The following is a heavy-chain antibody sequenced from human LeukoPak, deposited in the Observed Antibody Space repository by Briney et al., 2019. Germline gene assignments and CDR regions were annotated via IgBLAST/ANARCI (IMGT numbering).Heavy chain of an antibody. D-gene: IGHD3-3*01. CDR1: GFTFSNYA. J-gene: IGHJ4*02. Sequence: GGSLRLSCAASGFTFSNYAMSWVRQAPGKGLEWVANIKQDGSEKYYVDSVKGRFTISRDNAKNSLYLQMNSLRAEDTAVYYCARRTYDFWGQGTLVTVSS. CDR3: ARRTYDF. CDR2: IKQDGSEK. V-gene: IGHV3-7*01.